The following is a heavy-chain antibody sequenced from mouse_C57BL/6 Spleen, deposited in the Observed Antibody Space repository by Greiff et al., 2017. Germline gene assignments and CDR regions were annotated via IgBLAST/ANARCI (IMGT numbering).Heavy chain of an antibody. Sequence: QVQLQQSGAGLVRPGASVPLSCQPSGYPFADYEMHLVKQTPVHGLEWIGAIDPETGGTAYNQKFKGKAILTADKSSSPAYMELRSLTSEDSAVYYCARSSYHHAMDYWRQ. CDR2: IDPETGGT. CDR3: ARSSYHHAMDY. V-gene: IGHV1-15*01. D-gene: IGHD3-2*02. J-gene: IGHJ4*01. CDR1: GYPFADYE.